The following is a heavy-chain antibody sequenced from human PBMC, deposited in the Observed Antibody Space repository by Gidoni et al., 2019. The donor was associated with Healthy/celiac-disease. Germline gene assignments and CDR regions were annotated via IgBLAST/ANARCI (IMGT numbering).Heavy chain of an antibody. V-gene: IGHV3-30*18. CDR2: ISYDGSNK. J-gene: IGHJ4*02. D-gene: IGHD2-8*01. CDR1: GFTFSSYG. CDR3: AKDRRYAIDY. Sequence: VKTLRTSCAAAGFTFSSYGMHWVRQAPGKGLEWVAVISYDGSNKYYADSVKGRFTISRDNSKNTLYLQMNSLRAEDTAVYYCAKDRRYAIDYWGQGTLVTVSS.